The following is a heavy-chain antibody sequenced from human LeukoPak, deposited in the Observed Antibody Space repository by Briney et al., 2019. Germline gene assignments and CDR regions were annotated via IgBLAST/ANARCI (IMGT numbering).Heavy chain of an antibody. V-gene: IGHV1-18*01. J-gene: IGHJ4*02. Sequence: ASVKVSCKASGGTFRSYTIIWVRQAPGQGLEWMGWIISHNGDTELAQKFQGRVSLTTDTSTTTVFMELRSLTSDDTAVYYCARDRGFGDYVDDGADILDYWGQGTLVTVSS. CDR2: IISHNGDT. CDR3: ARDRGFGDYVDDGADILDY. D-gene: IGHD4-17*01. CDR1: GGTFRSYT.